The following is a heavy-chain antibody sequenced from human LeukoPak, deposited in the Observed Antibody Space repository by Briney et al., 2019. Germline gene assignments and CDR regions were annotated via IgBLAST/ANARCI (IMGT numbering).Heavy chain of an antibody. V-gene: IGHV4-34*01. CDR3: ARRRRTGSGSYTDY. CDR2: INHSGST. J-gene: IGHJ4*02. D-gene: IGHD3-10*01. Sequence: SETLSLTCAVYGGSFSGYYWSWIRQPPGKGLEWIGEINHSGSTNYNPSLKSRVTISVDTSKNQFSLKLSSVTAEDTAVYYCARRRRTGSGSYTDYWGQGTLVTVSS. CDR1: GGSFSGYY.